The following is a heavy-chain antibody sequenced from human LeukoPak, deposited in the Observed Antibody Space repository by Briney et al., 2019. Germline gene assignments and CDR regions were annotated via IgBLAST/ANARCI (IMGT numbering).Heavy chain of an antibody. CDR1: GYSIGSGYY. CDR3: ARAYGSGTAADY. V-gene: IGHV4-38-2*01. D-gene: IGHD3-10*01. CDR2: VNHSGST. J-gene: IGHJ4*02. Sequence: SETLSLTCAVSGYSIGSGYYWGWIRQPPGKGLEWIGEVNHSGSTNYNPSLKSRVTISVDTSKNQFSLKLSSVTAADTAVYYCARAYGSGTAADYWGQGTLVTVSS.